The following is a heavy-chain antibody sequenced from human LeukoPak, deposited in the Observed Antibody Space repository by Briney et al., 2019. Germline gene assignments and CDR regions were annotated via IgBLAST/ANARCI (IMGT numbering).Heavy chain of an antibody. Sequence: SETLSLTCAVYGGSFSGYYWSWIRQPPGKGLEWIGSIYHSGSTYYNPSLKSRVTISVDTSENHFSLKLSSVTAADTAVYYCARDGGYSNPYYYYYYYMDFWGKGTTVTVSS. CDR2: IYHSGST. J-gene: IGHJ6*03. CDR3: ARDGGYSNPYYYYYYYMDF. CDR1: GGSFSGYY. V-gene: IGHV4-34*01. D-gene: IGHD4-11*01.